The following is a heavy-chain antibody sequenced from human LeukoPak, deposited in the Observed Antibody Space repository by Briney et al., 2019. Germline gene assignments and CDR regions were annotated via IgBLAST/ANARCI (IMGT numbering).Heavy chain of an antibody. CDR2: ISYDGSNK. Sequence: GGSLRLSCAASGFAFSGYPIHWVRQAPGKGLEWVAVISYDGSNKYYADSVKGRFTISRDNSKNTLYLQMNSLRAEDTAVYYCARDYCSGGSCYSGFFDYWGQGTLVTVSS. J-gene: IGHJ4*02. V-gene: IGHV3-30-3*01. D-gene: IGHD2-15*01. CDR3: ARDYCSGGSCYSGFFDY. CDR1: GFAFSGYP.